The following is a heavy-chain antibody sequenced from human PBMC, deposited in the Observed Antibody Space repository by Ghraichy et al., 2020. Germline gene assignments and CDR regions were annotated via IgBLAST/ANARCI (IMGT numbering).Heavy chain of an antibody. Sequence: LNISCTVSGGSISSYYWSWIRQPPGKGLEWIGYVSYTGSTNYNPSLKSRVTISVDTSKNQFSLRLSSVTAADTAVYYCARHRSSPYLEWYYWGQGTLVTVSS. CDR3: ARHRSSPYLEWYY. CDR1: GGSISSYY. CDR2: VSYTGST. V-gene: IGHV4-59*08. D-gene: IGHD3-3*01. J-gene: IGHJ4*02.